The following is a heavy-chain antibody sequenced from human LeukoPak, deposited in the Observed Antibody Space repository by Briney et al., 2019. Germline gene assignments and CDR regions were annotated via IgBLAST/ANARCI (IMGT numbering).Heavy chain of an antibody. D-gene: IGHD4-11*01. V-gene: IGHV3-33*08. CDR2: MWYDGSNK. J-gene: IGHJ4*02. CDR1: GFTFSSYG. CDR3: ARGLPPVMKYYFDY. Sequence: GRSLRLSCAASGFTFSSYGMHWVRQALGKGLEWVAVMWYDGSNKYYADSVKGRFTISRDDSKNTLYLQMNSLRAEDTAMYYCARGLPPVMKYYFDYWGQGTLVTVSS.